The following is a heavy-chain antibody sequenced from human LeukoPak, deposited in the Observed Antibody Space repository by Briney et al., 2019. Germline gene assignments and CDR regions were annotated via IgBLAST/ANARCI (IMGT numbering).Heavy chain of an antibody. J-gene: IGHJ4*02. D-gene: IGHD5-18*01. V-gene: IGHV3-30-3*01. CDR2: ISYDGSNK. CDR3: ARETAMVT. Sequence: GGSPRLSCAASGFTFSSYAMHWVCQAPGKGLEWAAVISYDGSNKYYADSVKGRFTISRDNSKNTLYLQMNSLRAEDTAVYYCARETAMVTWGQGTWSPSPQ. CDR1: GFTFSSYA.